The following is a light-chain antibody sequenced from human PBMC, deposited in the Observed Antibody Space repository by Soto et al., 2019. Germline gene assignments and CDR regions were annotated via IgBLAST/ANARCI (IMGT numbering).Light chain of an antibody. CDR3: CSYAGSYTFVV. Sequence: QSALTQPRSVSGSPGQSVTISCTGTSSDVSNYDYVSWYQQHPGKAPKLMIHDVSKRPSGVPDRFSGSKSGNTASLTISGLQAEDEADYFCCSYAGSYTFVVFGGGTKLTVL. V-gene: IGLV2-11*01. CDR1: SSDVSNYDY. CDR2: DVS. J-gene: IGLJ2*01.